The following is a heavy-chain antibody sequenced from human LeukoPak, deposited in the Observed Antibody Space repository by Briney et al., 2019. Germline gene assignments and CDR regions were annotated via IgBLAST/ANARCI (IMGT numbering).Heavy chain of an antibody. Sequence: SETLSLTCAVSGASISSNNWWSWVRQPPGKGLEWIGEIYHSGSTYYNPSLKSRVTISVDTSKNQFSLKLNSVTATDTAVYYCARHYGPWGQGTLVTVSS. CDR3: ARHYGP. J-gene: IGHJ4*02. CDR2: IYHSGST. V-gene: IGHV4-4*02. D-gene: IGHD3-16*01. CDR1: GASISSNNW.